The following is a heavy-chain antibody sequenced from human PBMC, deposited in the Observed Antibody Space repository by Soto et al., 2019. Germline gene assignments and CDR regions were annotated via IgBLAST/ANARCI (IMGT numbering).Heavy chain of an antibody. CDR1: GYTFPSSD. CDR2: MNPNSGNT. V-gene: IGHV1-8*01. CDR3: AREGAYDEADY. Sequence: ASVKVSCKASGYTFPSSDINWVRQATGQGLEWMGWMNPNSGNTGYAQKFQGRVTMTRNTSISTAYMELSSLRSEDTAVYYCAREGAYDEADYWGQGTLVTVSS. D-gene: IGHD3-3*01. J-gene: IGHJ4*02.